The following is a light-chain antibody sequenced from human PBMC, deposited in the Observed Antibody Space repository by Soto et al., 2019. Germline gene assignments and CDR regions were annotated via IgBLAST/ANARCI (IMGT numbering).Light chain of an antibody. Sequence: QSVLTQSPSASASLGASVKLTCTLSSGHSSYAIAWHQQQPEKGPRYLMKLNSAGSHSKGDGIPDRFSGSSSGAERYLTISSLQSEDEADYYCQTWGTGILVFGGGTKVTVL. V-gene: IGLV4-69*01. CDR2: LNSAGSH. CDR3: QTWGTGILV. CDR1: SGHSSYA. J-gene: IGLJ3*02.